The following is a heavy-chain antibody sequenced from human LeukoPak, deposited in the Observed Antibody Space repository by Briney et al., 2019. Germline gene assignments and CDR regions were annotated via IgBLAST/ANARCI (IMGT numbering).Heavy chain of an antibody. V-gene: IGHV3-21*01. J-gene: IGHJ3*02. CDR3: ARGSSWYHAFDI. CDR1: GFTFSSYS. Sequence: GGSLRLSCAASGFTFSSYSMNWVRQAPGKGLEWVSSTSSSSSYIYYADSVKGRFTISRDNAKNSLYLQMNSLRAEDTAVYYCARGSSWYHAFDIWGQGTMVTVSS. CDR2: TSSSSSYI. D-gene: IGHD6-13*01.